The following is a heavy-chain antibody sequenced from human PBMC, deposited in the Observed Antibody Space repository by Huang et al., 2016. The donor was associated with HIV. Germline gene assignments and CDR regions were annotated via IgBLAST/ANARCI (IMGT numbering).Heavy chain of an antibody. D-gene: IGHD5-18*01. J-gene: IGHJ5*02. CDR2: IIPSFGTA. CDR3: ARTAYSYGFRQGYNWFDP. CDR1: GDTFSSYA. Sequence: QVLLVQSGAEVRKPGSSVKVSCTAFGDTFSSYAISWVRQAPGQGLEWMGVIIPSFGTANYTQKFQGRGTITGDESTNTGYMELTRLTSEDTAVYYCARTAYSYGFRQGYNWFDPWGQGTPVTVSS. V-gene: IGHV1-69*13.